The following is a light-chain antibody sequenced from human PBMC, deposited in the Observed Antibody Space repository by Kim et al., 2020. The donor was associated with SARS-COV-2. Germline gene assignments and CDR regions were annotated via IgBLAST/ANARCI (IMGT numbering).Light chain of an antibody. Sequence: QSVLTQPPSVSATPGQRVTISCSGSSSNIGNNYVSWYQQLPGTAPKLLIYDNNKRPSGIPDRFSGSKSGTSATLAITGLRTGDEADYYCGTWDGSLSAGVFGGGTQLTVL. CDR1: SSNIGNNY. CDR3: GTWDGSLSAGV. J-gene: IGLJ3*02. V-gene: IGLV1-51*01. CDR2: DNN.